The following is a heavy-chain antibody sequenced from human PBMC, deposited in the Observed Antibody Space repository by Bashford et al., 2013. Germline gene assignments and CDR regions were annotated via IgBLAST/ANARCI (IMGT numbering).Heavy chain of an antibody. V-gene: IGHV3-30*03. D-gene: IGHD6-13*01. CDR3: ARPSTPGGIAASLHFDY. CDR2: ISYDGSNK. J-gene: IGHJ4*02. Sequence: GGSLRLSCAASGFTFSSYGMHWVRQAPGKGLEWVAVISYDGSNKYYADSVKGRFTISRDNSKNTLYLQMNSLRAEDTAVYYCARPSTPGGIAASLHFDYWGAREPLVTVSS. CDR1: GFTFSSYG.